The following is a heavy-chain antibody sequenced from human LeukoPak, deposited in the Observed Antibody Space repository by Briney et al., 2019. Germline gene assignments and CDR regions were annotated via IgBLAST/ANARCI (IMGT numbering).Heavy chain of an antibody. J-gene: IGHJ4*02. D-gene: IGHD2-15*01. V-gene: IGHV4-61*02. CDR3: ARAIAASGLDY. CDR2: IYTSGST. Sequence: SETLSLTCTVSGGSISSGSYYWSWIRQPAGKGLEWIGRIYTSGSTNYNPSLKSRVTISVDTSKNQFSLKLSSVTAADTAVYYCARAIAASGLDYWGQGTLVTVSS. CDR1: GGSISSGSYY.